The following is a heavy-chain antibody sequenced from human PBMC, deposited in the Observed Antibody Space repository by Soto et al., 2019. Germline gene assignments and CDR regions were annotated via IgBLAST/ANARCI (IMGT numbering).Heavy chain of an antibody. CDR3: SRGHYFGSGSTD. CDR1: GDSISGVGFR. CDR2: IYPSGTS. Sequence: SETLRLTCAVFGDSISGVGFRWNWIRQSPGKGLEWIGYIYPSGTSYFNPSLKSRVSISLDKSRNQFSLRLSSMTAADTALYYCSRGHYFGSGSTDWGDGTLVTVYS. J-gene: IGHJ4*01. V-gene: IGHV4-30-2*06. D-gene: IGHD3-10*01.